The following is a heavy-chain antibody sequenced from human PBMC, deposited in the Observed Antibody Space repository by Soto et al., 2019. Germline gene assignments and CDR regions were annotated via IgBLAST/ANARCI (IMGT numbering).Heavy chain of an antibody. CDR2: IYYSGST. D-gene: IGHD6-19*01. V-gene: IGHV4-59*08. CDR1: GGSISSYY. CDR3: ARLPSGSGWYPLDY. J-gene: IGHJ4*02. Sequence: SETLSLTCTVSGGSISSYYLSWIRQPPGKGLEWIGYIYYSGSTDYNPSLKSRVTISVDTSKNQFSLKMNYMTAADTAIYYCARLPSGSGWYPLDYWGQGTLVTVSS.